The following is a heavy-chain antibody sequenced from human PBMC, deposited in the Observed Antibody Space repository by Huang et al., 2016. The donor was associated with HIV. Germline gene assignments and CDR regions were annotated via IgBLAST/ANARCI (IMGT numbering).Heavy chain of an antibody. CDR3: ARLPGSITMIRGVITDPY. Sequence: QLQLQESGPGLVKPSETLSLTCTVSGGSIRSDNYYWGWIRQPPGKGVEWFGSIYYSVSTYCTPSLKRRVTITVDTSKNHFSLRMRPVTAADTAVYYCARLPGSITMIRGVITDPYWGQGTLVTVSS. V-gene: IGHV4-39*02. D-gene: IGHD3-10*01. CDR1: GGSIRSDNYY. J-gene: IGHJ4*02. CDR2: IYYSVST.